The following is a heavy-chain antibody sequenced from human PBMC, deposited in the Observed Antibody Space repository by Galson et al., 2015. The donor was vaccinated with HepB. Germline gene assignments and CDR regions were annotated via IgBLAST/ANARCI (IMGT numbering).Heavy chain of an antibody. CDR3: ARRGDSKYYYFDY. J-gene: IGHJ4*02. V-gene: IGHV3-23*01. CDR1: GFTFSIYA. CDR2: ISGGGTDT. Sequence: SLRLSCAASGFTFSIYAMNWVRQAPGKGLEWVSGISGGGTDTYYADSVKGRITISRDNSKNTLFLQMSSLRAEDTAIYYCARRGDSKYYYFDYWGQGTLVTVSS. D-gene: IGHD3-10*01.